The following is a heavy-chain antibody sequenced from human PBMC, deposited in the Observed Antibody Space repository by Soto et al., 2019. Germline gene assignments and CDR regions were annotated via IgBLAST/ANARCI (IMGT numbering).Heavy chain of an antibody. CDR2: INHSGST. CDR3: ARGYVPTMVRGGLFGY. Sequence: SETLSLTCAVYGGSFSGYYWSWIRQPPGKGLEWIGEINHSGSTNYNPSLKSRVTISVDTSKNQFSLKLSSVTAADTAVYYCARGYVPTMVRGGLFGYWGQGTLVTVSS. V-gene: IGHV4-34*01. CDR1: GGSFSGYY. D-gene: IGHD3-10*01. J-gene: IGHJ4*02.